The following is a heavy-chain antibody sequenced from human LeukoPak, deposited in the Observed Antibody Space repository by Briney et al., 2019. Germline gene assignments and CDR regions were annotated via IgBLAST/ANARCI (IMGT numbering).Heavy chain of an antibody. Sequence: PSETLSLTCTVSGGSISSYYWSWIRQPPGKGLEWIGYIYYSGSTNYNPSLKSRVTISVDTSKNQFSLKLSSVTAADTAVYYCARGSYGDHAFDYWGQGALVTVSS. CDR2: IYYSGST. CDR1: GGSISSYY. CDR3: ARGSYGDHAFDY. D-gene: IGHD4-17*01. J-gene: IGHJ4*02. V-gene: IGHV4-59*01.